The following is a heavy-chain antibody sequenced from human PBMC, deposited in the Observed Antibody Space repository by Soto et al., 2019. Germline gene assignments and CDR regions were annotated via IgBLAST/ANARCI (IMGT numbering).Heavy chain of an antibody. CDR3: AREGKADGPGESRPMDV. Sequence: QVQLVQSGAEVKKPGSSVKFSCKASGGTFSSYAISWVRQAPGQGLGWMGGSIPIFGAANYAQKFQGRVTITADESTSTAYMELSSLRSEDTAVYYCAREGKADGPGESRPMDVWGQWTTVTVSS. CDR1: GGTFSSYA. D-gene: IGHD4-17*01. J-gene: IGHJ6*02. CDR2: SIPIFGAA. V-gene: IGHV1-69*01.